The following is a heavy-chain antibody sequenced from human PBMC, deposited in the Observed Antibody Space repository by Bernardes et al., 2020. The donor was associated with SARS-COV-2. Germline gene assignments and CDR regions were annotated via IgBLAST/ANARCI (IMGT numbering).Heavy chain of an antibody. CDR1: GYTFTSYY. D-gene: IGHD6-19*01. Sequence: ASVKVSCKASGYTFTSYYIHWLRQAPGQGPEWMGWINPTSSGTNSAQKFQGRVIMTSDTSISTVFLELTSLKSDDTAVYFCARGRLGIAVPAFSRSTFDIWGQGTLVTVSS. CDR3: ARGRLGIAVPAFSRSTFDI. V-gene: IGHV1-2*02. CDR2: INPTSSGT. J-gene: IGHJ3*02.